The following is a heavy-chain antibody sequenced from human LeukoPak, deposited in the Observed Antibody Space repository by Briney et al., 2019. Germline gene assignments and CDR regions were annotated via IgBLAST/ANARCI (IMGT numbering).Heavy chain of an antibody. CDR1: GGTFSSYA. Sequence: GASVKVSCKASGGTFSSYAISWVRQAPGQGHEWMGGIIPIFGTANYAQKFQGRVTITADKSTSTAYMELSSLRSEDTAVYYCASINYDILTGYRDYWGQGTLVTVSS. D-gene: IGHD3-9*01. CDR3: ASINYDILTGYRDY. CDR2: IIPIFGTA. V-gene: IGHV1-69*06. J-gene: IGHJ4*02.